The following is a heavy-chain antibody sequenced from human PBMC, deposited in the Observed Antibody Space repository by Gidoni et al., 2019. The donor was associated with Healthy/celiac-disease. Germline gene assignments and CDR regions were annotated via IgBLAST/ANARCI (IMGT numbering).Heavy chain of an antibody. CDR1: GFTFSSYW. V-gene: IGHV3-7*03. J-gene: IGHJ3*02. CDR2: IKQDGSEK. Sequence: EVQLVESGGGLVKPGGSLRLSCAASGFTFSSYWMSWVRQAPGKGLEWVANIKQDGSEKYYVDSVKGRFTISRDNAKNSLYLQMNSLRAEDTAVYYCASVGLVGAFDIWGQGTMVTVSS. CDR3: ASVGLVGAFDI. D-gene: IGHD3-3*01.